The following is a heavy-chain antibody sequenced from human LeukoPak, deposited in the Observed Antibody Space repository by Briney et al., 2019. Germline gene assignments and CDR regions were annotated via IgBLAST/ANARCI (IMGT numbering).Heavy chain of an antibody. CDR2: IYYSGST. J-gene: IGHJ3*02. V-gene: IGHV4-59*12. Sequence: SETLSLTCTVSGGSISSYYWSWIRQPPGKGLEWIGYIYYSGSTNYNPSLKSRVTISVDTSKNQFSLKLSSVTAADTAVYYCARGGVRRARELLGRGAFDIWGQGTMVTVSS. CDR1: GGSISSYY. CDR3: ARGGVRRARELLGRGAFDI. D-gene: IGHD1-26*01.